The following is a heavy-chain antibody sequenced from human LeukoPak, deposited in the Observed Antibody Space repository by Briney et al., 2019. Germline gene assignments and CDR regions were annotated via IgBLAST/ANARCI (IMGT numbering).Heavy chain of an antibody. CDR1: GGSISSYY. D-gene: IGHD6-13*01. Sequence: PSETLSLTCTVSGGSISSYYWSWIRQPPGKGLEWIGYIYYSGSTNYNPSLKSRVTISVDTSKNQFSLKLSSVTAADTAVYYCARDSSSWYSLSFDYWGQGTLVTVSS. V-gene: IGHV4-59*01. CDR2: IYYSGST. CDR3: ARDSSSWYSLSFDY. J-gene: IGHJ4*02.